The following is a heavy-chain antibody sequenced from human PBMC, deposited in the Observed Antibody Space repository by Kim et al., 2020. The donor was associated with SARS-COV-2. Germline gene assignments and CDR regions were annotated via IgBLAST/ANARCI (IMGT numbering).Heavy chain of an antibody. CDR1: GYNFTIYW. Sequence: GESLKISCKVSGYNFTIYWIGWVRQMPGKGLEWMGIIYPGDSDTRYSPSFQGQVTISADKSTSTAYLHLSSLKASDTAVYYCARHLSTVKVERVLHWGQGTLVTVSS. J-gene: IGHJ4*02. CDR2: IYPGDSDT. CDR3: ARHLSTVKVERVLH. V-gene: IGHV5-51*01. D-gene: IGHD5-18*01.